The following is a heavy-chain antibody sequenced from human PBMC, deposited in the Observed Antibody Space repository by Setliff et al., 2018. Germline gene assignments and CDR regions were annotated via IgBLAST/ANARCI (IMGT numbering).Heavy chain of an antibody. D-gene: IGHD3-22*01. CDR1: GASISSSSYY. CDR2: IFYGGST. Sequence: PSETLSLTCTVSGASISSSSYYWAWIRQPPGRGLELIGSIFYGGSTYYNPSLKSRVTISIDASKNQFSLKLSSVTAADTAVYYCAREHPRYYYGENWFDPWGQGTLVTVSS. V-gene: IGHV4-39*07. J-gene: IGHJ5*02. CDR3: AREHPRYYYGENWFDP.